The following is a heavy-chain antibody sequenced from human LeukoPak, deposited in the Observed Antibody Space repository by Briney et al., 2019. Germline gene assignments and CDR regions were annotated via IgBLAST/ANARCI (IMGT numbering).Heavy chain of an antibody. CDR3: ARRWYYGSGSYYRYYYYYYYMDV. D-gene: IGHD3-10*01. Sequence: SETLSLTCAAYGGSFSGYYWSWIRQPPGKGLEWIGEINYSGSTNYNPSLKRRGTISVDTSKNQFSLKLSSVTAADTAVYYCARRWYYGSGSYYRYYYYYYYMDVWGKGTTVTVSS. CDR2: INYSGST. J-gene: IGHJ6*03. V-gene: IGHV4-34*01. CDR1: GGSFSGYY.